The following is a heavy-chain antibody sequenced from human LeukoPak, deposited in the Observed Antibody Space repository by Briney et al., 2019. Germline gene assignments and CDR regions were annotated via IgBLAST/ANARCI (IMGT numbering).Heavy chain of an antibody. CDR1: GFTFSSYS. CDR2: ISSSSSYI. D-gene: IGHD5-18*01. V-gene: IGHV3-21*01. Sequence: PGGSLRLSCAASGFTFSSYSMNWVRQAPGKGLEWVSSISSSSSYIYYADSVKGRFTISRDNAKNSLYLQMNSLRADDTAVYYCARDGDTAMTLFDYRGQGTLVTVSS. CDR3: ARDGDTAMTLFDY. J-gene: IGHJ4*02.